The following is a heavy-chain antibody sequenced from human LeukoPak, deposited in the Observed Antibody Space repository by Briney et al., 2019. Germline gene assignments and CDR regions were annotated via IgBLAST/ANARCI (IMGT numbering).Heavy chain of an antibody. Sequence: PSETLSLTCTVSGGPNSSYYWSCIRQPPGKGLEWIGYIYYSGSTNYNPSLKSRVTISVDTSKNQFSLKLSSVTAADTAVYYCARGYCSGGSCQVDYWGQGTLVTVSS. V-gene: IGHV4-59*01. CDR1: GGPNSSYY. CDR2: IYYSGST. J-gene: IGHJ4*02. CDR3: ARGYCSGGSCQVDY. D-gene: IGHD2-15*01.